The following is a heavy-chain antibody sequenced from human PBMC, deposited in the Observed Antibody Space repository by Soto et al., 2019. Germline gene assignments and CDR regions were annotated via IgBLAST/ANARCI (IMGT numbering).Heavy chain of an antibody. CDR1: GFTFSSYW. CDR2: IKQDGSEK. J-gene: IGHJ6*02. CDR3: ARSYCSGGSCYSGGMDV. Sequence: EVQLVESGGGLVQPGGSLRLSCAASGFTFSSYWMSWVRQAPGKGLEWVANIKQDGSEKYYVDSVKGRFTISRDNAKNSMNLQMNSLRAEDTAVYYCARSYCSGGSCYSGGMDVWGQGTTVTVSS. D-gene: IGHD2-15*01. V-gene: IGHV3-7*03.